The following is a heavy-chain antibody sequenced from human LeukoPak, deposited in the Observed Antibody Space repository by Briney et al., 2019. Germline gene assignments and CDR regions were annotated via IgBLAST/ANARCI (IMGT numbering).Heavy chain of an antibody. V-gene: IGHV1-69*05. CDR2: IIPIFGTA. D-gene: IGHD3-16*02. CDR3: ARDRPFTFGGVIPQYYFDY. Sequence: SVKVSCKASGGTFSSYAISWARQAPGQGLEWMGRIIPIFGTANYAQKFQGRVTITTDESTSTAYMELSSLRSEDTAVYYCARDRPFTFGGVIPQYYFDYWGQGTLATVSS. J-gene: IGHJ4*02. CDR1: GGTFSSYA.